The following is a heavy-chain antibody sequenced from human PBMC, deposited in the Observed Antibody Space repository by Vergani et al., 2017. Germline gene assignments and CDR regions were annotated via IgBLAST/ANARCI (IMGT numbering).Heavy chain of an antibody. Sequence: EVQLVESGGGLVKPGGSLRLSCAASGFTFSSYSMTWVRQAPGKGLEWVSSISSSSSYIYYADSVKGRFTISRDNAKNSLYLQMNSLRAEDTAVYYCAREPLPHAFDIWGQGTMVTVSS. CDR2: ISSSSSYI. CDR1: GFTFSSYS. CDR3: AREPLPHAFDI. J-gene: IGHJ3*02. V-gene: IGHV3-21*01.